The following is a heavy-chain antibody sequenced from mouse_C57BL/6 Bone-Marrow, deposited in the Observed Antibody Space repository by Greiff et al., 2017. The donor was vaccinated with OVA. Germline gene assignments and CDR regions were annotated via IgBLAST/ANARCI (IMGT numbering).Heavy chain of an antibody. Sequence: EVKLVESGGGLVKPGGSLKLSCAASGFTFSDYGMHWVRQAPEKGLEWVAYISSGSSTIYYADTVKGRFTISRDNAKNTLFLQMTSLRSEDTAMYYCARDDPSFDYWGQGTTLTVSS. CDR3: ARDDPSFDY. J-gene: IGHJ2*01. D-gene: IGHD2-3*01. CDR2: ISSGSSTI. CDR1: GFTFSDYG. V-gene: IGHV5-17*01.